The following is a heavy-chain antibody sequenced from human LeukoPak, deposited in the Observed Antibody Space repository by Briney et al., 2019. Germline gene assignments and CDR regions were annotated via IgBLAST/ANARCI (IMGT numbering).Heavy chain of an antibody. CDR2: INGDGSST. V-gene: IGHV3-74*01. J-gene: IGHJ4*02. CDR3: AREGDGYHADY. D-gene: IGHD5-24*01. CDR1: GFTFSSYW. Sequence: GGSLRLSCAASGFTFSSYWMHWVRQAPGKGLVWVSRINGDGSSTYYADSVKGRFTISRDNAKNTLYLQMNSLRAEDTAVYYCAREGDGYHADYWGQGTLVTVSS.